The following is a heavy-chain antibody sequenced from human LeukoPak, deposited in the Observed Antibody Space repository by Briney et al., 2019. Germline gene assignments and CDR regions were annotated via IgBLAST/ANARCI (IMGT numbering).Heavy chain of an antibody. CDR2: INHSGST. CDR1: GGSSSGYY. Sequence: SETLSLTCAVYGGSSSGYYWSWIRQPPGKGLEWIGEINHSGSTNYNPSLKSRVTISLDTSKNHFSLRLSSVTAADTAVYYCARDFDYWGQGTLVTVSS. J-gene: IGHJ4*02. CDR3: ARDFDY. V-gene: IGHV4-34*01.